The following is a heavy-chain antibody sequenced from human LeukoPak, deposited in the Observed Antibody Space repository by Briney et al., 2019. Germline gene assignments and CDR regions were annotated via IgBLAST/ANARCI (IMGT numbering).Heavy chain of an antibody. J-gene: IGHJ4*02. Sequence: AGGSLRLSCAASAFTLSSYDMHWVRQATGKGLEWVSAIGTAGAPYYPGSVKGRFTISRENAKNSLYLQMNSLRAGDTAVYYCAIARVGGYSSRWQGVYFDYWGQGTLVTVSS. CDR2: IGTAGAP. D-gene: IGHD6-13*01. CDR1: AFTLSSYD. CDR3: AIARVGGYSSRWQGVYFDY. V-gene: IGHV3-13*05.